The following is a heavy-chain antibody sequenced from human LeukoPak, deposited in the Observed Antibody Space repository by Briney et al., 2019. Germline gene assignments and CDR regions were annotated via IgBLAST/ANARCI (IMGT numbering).Heavy chain of an antibody. CDR3: ARDGYTYLKTWYFDL. Sequence: PGGSLRLSCAASGFTVSSNYMSWVRQAPGKGLEWVSVIYSGGSTYYADSVKGRFTISGDNSKNTLYLQMNSLRAEDTAVYYCARDGYTYLKTWYFDLWGRGTLVTVSS. D-gene: IGHD5-18*01. CDR2: IYSGGST. CDR1: GFTVSSNY. V-gene: IGHV3-53*01. J-gene: IGHJ2*01.